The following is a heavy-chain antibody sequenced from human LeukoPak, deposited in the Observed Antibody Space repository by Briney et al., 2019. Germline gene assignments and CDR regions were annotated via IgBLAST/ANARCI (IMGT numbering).Heavy chain of an antibody. Sequence: SETLSLTCTVSGGSISSSSYYWGWIRQPPGKGLEWIGRIYASGSTNYSPSLKSRVTMSVDTSKNQFSLKLSSVTAADTAVYYCARATARGYGDYEFDPWGQGTLVTVSS. CDR2: IYASGST. CDR3: ARATARGYGDYEFDP. D-gene: IGHD4-17*01. CDR1: GGSISSSSYY. J-gene: IGHJ5*02. V-gene: IGHV4-39*07.